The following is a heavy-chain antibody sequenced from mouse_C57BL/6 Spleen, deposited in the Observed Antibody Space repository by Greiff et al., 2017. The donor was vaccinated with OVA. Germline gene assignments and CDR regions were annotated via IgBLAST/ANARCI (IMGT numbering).Heavy chain of an antibody. Sequence: EVKLMESGGGLVKPGGSLKLSCAASGFTFSSYAMSWVRQTPEKRLEWVATISDGGSYTYYPDNVKGRFTISRENAKNNLYLQMRHLKSEDTAMYYCARDSVYYYGSSYGYFDVGGTGTTVTVSS. CDR1: GFTFSSYA. V-gene: IGHV5-4*03. CDR2: ISDGGSYT. J-gene: IGHJ1*03. D-gene: IGHD1-1*01. CDR3: ARDSVYYYGSSYGYFDV.